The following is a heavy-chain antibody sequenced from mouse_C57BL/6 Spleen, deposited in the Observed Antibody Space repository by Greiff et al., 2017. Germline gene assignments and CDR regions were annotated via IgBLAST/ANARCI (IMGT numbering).Heavy chain of an antibody. D-gene: IGHD2-4*01. CDR2: INPSTGGT. Sequence: VQLKESGPELVKPGASVKISCKASGYSFTGYYLNWLKQSPEKSLEWIGEINPSTGGTTYNQKFKAKATLTVDKSSSTAYMQLKSLTSEDSAVYYCARSDYDGAWFAYWGQGTLVTVAA. CDR3: ARSDYDGAWFAY. CDR1: GYSFTGYY. V-gene: IGHV1-42*01. J-gene: IGHJ3*01.